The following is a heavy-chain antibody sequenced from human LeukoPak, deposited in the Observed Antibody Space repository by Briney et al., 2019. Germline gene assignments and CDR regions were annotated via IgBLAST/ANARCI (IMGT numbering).Heavy chain of an antibody. J-gene: IGHJ5*02. D-gene: IGHD1-1*01. CDR2: IYYSGST. CDR3: ARDRTGNNWFDP. V-gene: IGHV4-59*01. Sequence: SETLSLTCTVSGGSISSDYWSWIRQPPGKGLEWIGYIYYSGSTNYNPSLKSRVTISVDTSKNQFSLKLSSVTAADTAVYYRARDRTGNNWFDPWGQGTLVTVSS. CDR1: GGSISSDY.